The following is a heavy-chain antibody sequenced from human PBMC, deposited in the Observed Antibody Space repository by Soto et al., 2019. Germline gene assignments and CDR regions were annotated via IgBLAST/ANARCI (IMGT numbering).Heavy chain of an antibody. V-gene: IGHV4-4*02. D-gene: IGHD3-16*01. CDR3: ARARGTVDGAGDGDS. Sequence: QVQLQESGPGLVKPSGTLSLTCAVSGGSISSSNWWSWVRQPPGKGLEWIGEIYHSGSTNYNPSLHCPATISVDKSKNHFSLTLSSVTAADPAVYYCARARGTVDGAGDGDSWGQGTLVTVSS. CDR2: IYHSGST. J-gene: IGHJ4*02. CDR1: GGSISSSNW.